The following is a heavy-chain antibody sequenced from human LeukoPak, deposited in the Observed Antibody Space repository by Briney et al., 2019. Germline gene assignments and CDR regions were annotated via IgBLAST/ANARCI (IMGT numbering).Heavy chain of an antibody. V-gene: IGHV3-33*06. CDR1: GFTFSSYG. CDR2: IWYDGSNK. J-gene: IGHJ6*03. CDR3: AKARRNYYYYMDV. Sequence: GGSLRLSCAVSGFTFSSYGMHWVRQAPGKGLEWVAVIWYDGSNKYYADSVKGRFTISRNNSKNTLYLQMNSLRAEDTAVYYCAKARRNYYYYMDVWGRGTTVTVSS.